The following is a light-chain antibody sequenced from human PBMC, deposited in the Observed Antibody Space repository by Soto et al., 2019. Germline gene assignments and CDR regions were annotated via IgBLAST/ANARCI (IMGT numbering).Light chain of an antibody. CDR1: ESVGRH. CDR2: DAS. J-gene: IGKJ5*01. CDR3: QLYNNWPPN. Sequence: EVGGTQYPATLSLSHGERATLSCRASESVGRHLAWYHQKPGQAPKLLIFDASTRATGVPARFSGSGSGTEFTLTVSSLQSEDIAVYFCQLYNNWPPNFGHGTRLEIK. V-gene: IGKV3-15*01.